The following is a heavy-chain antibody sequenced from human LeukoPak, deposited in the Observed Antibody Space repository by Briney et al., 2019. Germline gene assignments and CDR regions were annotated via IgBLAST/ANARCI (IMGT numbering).Heavy chain of an antibody. Sequence: GGSLRLSCIASGFTLSSYGMSWVRQAPGKGLEWVSAISGSGGSTYYADSVKGRFTISRDNSKNTLYLQMNSLRAEDTAVYYCAKDREPIVVVIQGDYYFDYWGQGTLVTVSS. J-gene: IGHJ4*02. CDR2: ISGSGGST. CDR3: AKDREPIVVVIQGDYYFDY. V-gene: IGHV3-23*01. CDR1: GFTLSSYG. D-gene: IGHD3-22*01.